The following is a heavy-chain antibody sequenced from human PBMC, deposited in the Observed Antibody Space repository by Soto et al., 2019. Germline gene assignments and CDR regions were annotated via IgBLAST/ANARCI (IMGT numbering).Heavy chain of an antibody. CDR2: VYSSGTT. V-gene: IGHV4-4*07. D-gene: IGHD3-10*01. J-gene: IGHJ4*02. Sequence: SETLSLTCSVSGGSINSYWWSWLRQPAGKGLEWIGRVYSSGTTDYNPSLNSRATMSVETSKNQFSLKLSSVTAADTAVYSCARDIGSFAYGEGYWGQGSQVTVSS. CDR3: ARDIGSFAYGEGY. CDR1: GGSINSYW.